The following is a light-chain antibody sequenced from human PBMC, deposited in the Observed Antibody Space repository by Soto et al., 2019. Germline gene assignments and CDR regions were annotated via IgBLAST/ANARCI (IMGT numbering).Light chain of an antibody. CDR3: QQYNSYPIT. V-gene: IGKV1-5*03. CDR2: RAS. Sequence: DIQMTQSPSTLSASVGDRVTITCRASQSINNYLAWYQQVSGKAPRLLMYRASDSESGVPSRFSGSGSGTEFTLIISSLQPDDFATYYCQQYNSYPITFGQGTRL. CDR1: QSINNY. J-gene: IGKJ5*01.